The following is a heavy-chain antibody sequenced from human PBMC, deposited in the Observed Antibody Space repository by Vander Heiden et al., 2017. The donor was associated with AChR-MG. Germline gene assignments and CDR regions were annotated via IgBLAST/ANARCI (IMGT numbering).Heavy chain of an antibody. Sequence: EVQLVQSGAEAKKPGESLKSSCKAPGYSFTSYWIGWGRQRPGKGLEWMGIISPSDSDTTYSPSFQGQVTISVDKSTSTAYLQWSSLKASDTAMYYCARRRAFGGSSSGGVDSWGQGTLVTVSS. CDR1: GYSFTSYW. CDR3: ARRRAFGGSSSGGVDS. CDR2: ISPSDSDT. V-gene: IGHV5-51*01. J-gene: IGHJ4*02. D-gene: IGHD6-6*01.